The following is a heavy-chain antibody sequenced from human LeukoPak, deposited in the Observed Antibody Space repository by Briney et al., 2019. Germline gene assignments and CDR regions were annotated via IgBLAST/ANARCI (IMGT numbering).Heavy chain of an antibody. CDR3: TTGVLTGFPR. J-gene: IGHJ4*02. Sequence: GRSLRLSCAPSGFTVSNAWMSWGRQAPGKWLEWVGGIKSKSDGGTTDYAAPVKGRFTISGDDSKNTLYLQMNSLKTEDTAVYYCTTGVLTGFPRWGQGTLVTVSS. V-gene: IGHV3-15*01. CDR2: IKSKSDGGTT. D-gene: IGHD3-9*01. CDR1: GFTVSNAW.